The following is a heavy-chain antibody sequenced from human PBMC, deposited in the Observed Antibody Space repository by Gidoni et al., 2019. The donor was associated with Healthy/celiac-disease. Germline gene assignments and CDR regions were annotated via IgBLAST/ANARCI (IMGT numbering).Heavy chain of an antibody. D-gene: IGHD1-7*01. CDR3: ASMGTPRTTGRVY. CDR2: ISSSSSYI. CDR1: GFTFSSYS. J-gene: IGHJ4*02. Sequence: EVQLVASGGGLVKPGGSLRLSCAASGFTFSSYSMNWVSQAPGKGLEWVSSISSSSSYIYYADSVKGRFTISRDNAKNSLYLQMNSLRAEDTAVYYCASMGTPRTTGRVYWGQGTLVTVSS. V-gene: IGHV3-21*01.